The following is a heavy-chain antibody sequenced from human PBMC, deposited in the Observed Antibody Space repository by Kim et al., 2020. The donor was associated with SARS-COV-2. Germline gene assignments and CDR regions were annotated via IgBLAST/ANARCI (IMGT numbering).Heavy chain of an antibody. D-gene: IGHD3-10*01. J-gene: IGHJ6*02. CDR2: IYYSGST. Sequence: SETLSLTCTVSGGSISSGGYYWSWIRQHPGKGLEWIGYIYYSGSTYYNPSLKSRVSMSVDTSKNQFSLRLSSVTAADTAKYYCARDNRSLLWFGEPSGYGLDVWGQGTTVTVSS. CDR1: GGSISSGGYY. V-gene: IGHV4-31*03. CDR3: ARDNRSLLWFGEPSGYGLDV.